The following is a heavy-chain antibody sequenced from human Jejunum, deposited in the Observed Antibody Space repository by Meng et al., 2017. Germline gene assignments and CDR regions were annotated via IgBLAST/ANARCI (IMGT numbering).Heavy chain of an antibody. CDR1: GGSISTAGYY. CDR3: ARDTAGFGP. J-gene: IGHJ5*02. CDR2: IFYSGTT. V-gene: IGHV4-39*07. D-gene: IGHD6-13*01. Sequence: RPGAATGLVKPSDTLSLTCAWSGGSISTAGYYWGWIRQSPGKGLEWIGSIFYSGTTYYNPSLKSRVTISIDTSKNQFSLKMNSVTAADTAVYYCARDTAGFGPWGQGTLVTVSS.